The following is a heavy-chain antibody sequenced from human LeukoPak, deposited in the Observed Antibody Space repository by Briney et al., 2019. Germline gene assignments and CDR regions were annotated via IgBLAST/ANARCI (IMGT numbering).Heavy chain of an antibody. Sequence: GRSLRLSCAASGFTFDDYAMHWVRQAPGKGLEWVSAISGSGGSTYYADSVKGRFTVSRDNSKNTLYLQMNSLRAEDTAVYYCAKFAGSSFLGYYFDYWGQGTLVTVSS. J-gene: IGHJ4*02. D-gene: IGHD6-13*01. CDR2: ISGSGGST. CDR1: GFTFDDYA. V-gene: IGHV3-23*01. CDR3: AKFAGSSFLGYYFDY.